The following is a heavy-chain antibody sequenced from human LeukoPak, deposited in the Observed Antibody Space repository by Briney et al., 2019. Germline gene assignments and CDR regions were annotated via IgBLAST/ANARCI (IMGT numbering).Heavy chain of an antibody. V-gene: IGHV4-59*01. CDR3: AREYHDILTGYYSDY. CDR2: IYYSGST. D-gene: IGHD3-9*01. J-gene: IGHJ4*02. Sequence: SETLSLTCTVSGGSISSYYWSWIRQPPGKGLEWIGYIYYSGSTNYNPSLKSRVTISVDTSKNQFSLKLSSVTAADTAVYYCAREYHDILTGYYSDYWGQGTLVTVSS. CDR1: GGSISSYY.